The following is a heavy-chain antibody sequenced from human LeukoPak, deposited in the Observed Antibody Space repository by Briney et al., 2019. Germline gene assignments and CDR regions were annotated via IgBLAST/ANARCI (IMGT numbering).Heavy chain of an antibody. CDR2: ISYSGST. CDR3: ARGDIVATPSGWFDP. Sequence: SETLSLTCTVSDSISSYSWSWIRQPPGKGLEWIGYISYSGSTNSNPSLKSRVTISVDTSKNQFSLKLSSVTAADTAVYYCARGDIVATPSGWFDPWGQGTLVTVSS. D-gene: IGHD5-12*01. CDR1: DSISSYS. V-gene: IGHV4-59*08. J-gene: IGHJ5*02.